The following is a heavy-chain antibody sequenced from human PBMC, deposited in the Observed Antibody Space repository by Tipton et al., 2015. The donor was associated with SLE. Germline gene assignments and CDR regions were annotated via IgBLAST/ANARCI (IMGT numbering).Heavy chain of an antibody. Sequence: SLRLSCAASGFTFSDAWMSWVRQAPGRGLEWVSAISGSGGSTYYADSVKGRFTISRDNSKNTLYLQMNSLRAEDTAVYYCARGGYSYGYTWGQGTLVTVSS. J-gene: IGHJ5*02. CDR2: ISGSGGST. CDR3: ARGGYSYGYT. D-gene: IGHD5-18*01. V-gene: IGHV3-23*01. CDR1: GFTFSDAW.